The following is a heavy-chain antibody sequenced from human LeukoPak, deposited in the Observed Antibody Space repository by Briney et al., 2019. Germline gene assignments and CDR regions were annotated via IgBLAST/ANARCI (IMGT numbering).Heavy chain of an antibody. J-gene: IGHJ6*04. CDR3: ARATDYYGSGSYLPLYYFYGMDV. D-gene: IGHD3-10*01. CDR2: ISYDGSDE. V-gene: IGHV3-30*04. Sequence: GGSLRLSCAASGFTFSRHAMHWVRQSPGKGLGWVAIISYDGSDEYIADSVKGRFSISRDNSRNTLDLQMNSLTTEDTAHYYCARATDYYGSGSYLPLYYFYGMDVWGKGTAVIVSS. CDR1: GFTFSRHA.